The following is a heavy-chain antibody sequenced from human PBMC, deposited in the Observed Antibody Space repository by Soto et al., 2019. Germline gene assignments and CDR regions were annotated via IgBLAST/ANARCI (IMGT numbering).Heavy chain of an antibody. J-gene: IGHJ5*02. CDR3: ASARYYGSGSYTNWFDP. CDR2: IYYSGST. Sequence: SETLSLTCTVSGGSISSSSYYWGWIRQPPGKGLEWIGSIYYSGSTYYNPSLKSRVTISVDTSKNQFSLKLSSVTAADTAVYYCASARYYGSGSYTNWFDPWGQGTLVTVSS. D-gene: IGHD3-10*01. CDR1: GGSISSSSYY. V-gene: IGHV4-39*01.